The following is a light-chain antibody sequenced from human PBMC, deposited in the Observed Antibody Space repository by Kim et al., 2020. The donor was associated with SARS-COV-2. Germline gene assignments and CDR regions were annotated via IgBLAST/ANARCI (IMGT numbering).Light chain of an antibody. CDR3: QQLNSYPWT. V-gene: IGKV1-9*01. CDR2: AAS. CDR1: QGISSY. J-gene: IGKJ1*01. Sequence: IQLTQSPSSLSASVGDRVTITRRASQGISSYLAWYQQKPGKAPKLLIYAASTLQSGVPSRFSGSGSGTDFTLTISSLQPEDFATYYCQQLNSYPWTFGQGTKVDIK.